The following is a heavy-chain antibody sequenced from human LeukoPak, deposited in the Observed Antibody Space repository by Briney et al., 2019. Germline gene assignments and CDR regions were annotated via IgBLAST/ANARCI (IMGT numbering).Heavy chain of an antibody. CDR2: IYYSGST. D-gene: IGHD3-10*01. V-gene: IGHV4-39*01. J-gene: IGHJ3*02. Sequence: PGGSLRLSCAASGFTFSSYAMTWVRQPPGKGLEWIGSIYYSGSTYYNPSLKSRVTISIDTSKNQFSLKLSSVTAADTAVYYCASEPYGSGSFLGAFDIWGQGTMVTVSS. CDR3: ASEPYGSGSFLGAFDI. CDR1: GFTFSSYA.